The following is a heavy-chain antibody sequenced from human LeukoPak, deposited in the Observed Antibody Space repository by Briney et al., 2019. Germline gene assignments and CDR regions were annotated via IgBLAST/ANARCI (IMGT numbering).Heavy chain of an antibody. V-gene: IGHV3-23*01. CDR3: AKGCGVRGVYYGMDV. Sequence: GGSLRLSCAASGFIFSSYAMSWVRQAPGKGLEWVSAISGSGGSTYYADSVKGRFTISRDNSKNTLYLQMNSLRAEDTAVYYCAKGCGVRGVYYGMDVWGKGTTVTVSS. CDR2: ISGSGGST. CDR1: GFIFSSYA. D-gene: IGHD3-10*01. J-gene: IGHJ6*04.